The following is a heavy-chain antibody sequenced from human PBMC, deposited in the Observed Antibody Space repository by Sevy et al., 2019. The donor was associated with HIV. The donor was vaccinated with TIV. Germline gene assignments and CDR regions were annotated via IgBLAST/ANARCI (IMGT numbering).Heavy chain of an antibody. D-gene: IGHD3-10*01. CDR2: IFFSGST. CDR1: GVSMSGSSYD. CDR3: ARQGGLVDRAFDY. V-gene: IGHV4-39*01. J-gene: IGHJ4*02. Sequence: SETLSLTCTVSGVSMSGSSYDWRWIRQPPGKGLEWIASIFFSGSTYYNPSLKGRITISVDTSKSQFSLKLSSVTAADTALYYCARQGGLVDRAFDYWGQRTLVTVSS.